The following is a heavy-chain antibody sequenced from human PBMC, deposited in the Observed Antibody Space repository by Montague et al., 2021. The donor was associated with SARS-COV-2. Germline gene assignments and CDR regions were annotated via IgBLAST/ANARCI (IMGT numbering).Heavy chain of an antibody. Sequence: SETLSLTCTVSGGSINSSSYYWGWIRQPPGKGLEWIGSIYYSGSTYYNPSLKSRVTISVDTSKNQFSLRLSSVTAADTAVYYCARWKLYCSGGSCYSNRFDIWGQGTMVTVSS. V-gene: IGHV4-39*01. CDR1: GGSINSSSYY. J-gene: IGHJ3*02. CDR2: IYYSGST. D-gene: IGHD2-15*01. CDR3: ARWKLYCSGGSCYSNRFDI.